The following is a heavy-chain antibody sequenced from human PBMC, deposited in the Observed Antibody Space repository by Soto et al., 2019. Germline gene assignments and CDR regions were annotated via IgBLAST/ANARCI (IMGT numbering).Heavy chain of an antibody. CDR3: TSYDNSGYFYLNK. Sequence: EVQLVESGGGLVQPGSSLRLSCAASGFTFSASAIHWVRQASGKGLEWVGRVRTKNNTYATTYAASVTDRFTISRDDSRNTAFLQMSSLKTEDTTIYYCTSYDNSGYFYLNKRGQGTLVSVSS. CDR2: VRTKNNTYAT. J-gene: IGHJ4*02. D-gene: IGHD3-22*01. CDR1: GFTFSASA. V-gene: IGHV3-73*02.